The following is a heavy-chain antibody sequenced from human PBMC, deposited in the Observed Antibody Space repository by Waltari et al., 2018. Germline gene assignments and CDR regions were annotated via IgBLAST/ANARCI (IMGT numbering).Heavy chain of an antibody. Sequence: QVHLVQSGAEVRKPGSSLRVPFQASGGKFAGYAITWVRQAPGQGLEWMAGIIPIFGTPNYAQKFQGRVNVAADESTSTAYMELSSLRSDDTAIYYCAKRIVGGPFDVWGQGTVVIVSS. CDR3: AKRIVGGPFDV. D-gene: IGHD1-26*01. CDR1: GGKFAGYA. J-gene: IGHJ3*01. V-gene: IGHV1-69*12. CDR2: IIPIFGTP.